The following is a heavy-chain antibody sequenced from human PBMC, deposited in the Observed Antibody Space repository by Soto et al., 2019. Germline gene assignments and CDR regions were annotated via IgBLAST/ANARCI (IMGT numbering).Heavy chain of an antibody. V-gene: IGHV4-31*02. J-gene: IGHJ4*02. D-gene: IGHD3-10*01. CDR3: ARDGDYFGSGSPPLLSK. Sequence: WTWIRQHPVKGLEWMGHIYYSGSTSYNPSLKSRVTISIDTSKNQFSLKLTSVTAAYTAVYYCARDGDYFGSGSPPLLSKWGQGTLVTVSS. CDR2: IYYSGST.